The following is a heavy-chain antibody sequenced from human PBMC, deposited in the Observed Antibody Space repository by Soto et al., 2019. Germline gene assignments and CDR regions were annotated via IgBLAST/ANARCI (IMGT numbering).Heavy chain of an antibody. CDR3: PRDLDTGYLDV. CDR2: INTNTGNP. J-gene: IGHJ6*03. V-gene: IGHV7-4-1*01. CDR1: GYTFTSYA. Sequence: GASVNVSCKASGYTFTSYAMNWVRQAPGQGLEWMGWINTNTGNPTYAQGFTGRFVFSLDTSVSTAYLQICSLKAEDTAVYYCPRDLDTGYLDVWGKGTTVTVSS. D-gene: IGHD5-18*01.